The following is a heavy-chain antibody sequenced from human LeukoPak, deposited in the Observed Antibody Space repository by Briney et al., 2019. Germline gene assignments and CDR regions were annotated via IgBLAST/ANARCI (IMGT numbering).Heavy chain of an antibody. CDR2: IWYDGSNK. Sequence: PGGSLRLSCAASGFTFSSYGIHWVRQAPGKGLEWVAVIWYDGSNKYYADSVKGRFTISRDNSKNTLYMQMNSLRAEDTAVYYCAKGIDSSGYWADYWGQGTLVTVSS. CDR1: GFTFSSYG. D-gene: IGHD3-22*01. J-gene: IGHJ4*02. V-gene: IGHV3-30*02. CDR3: AKGIDSSGYWADY.